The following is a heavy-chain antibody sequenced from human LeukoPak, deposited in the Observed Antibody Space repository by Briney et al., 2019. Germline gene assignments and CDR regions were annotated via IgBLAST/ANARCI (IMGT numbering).Heavy chain of an antibody. V-gene: IGHV3-53*01. CDR2: IKSDGTT. Sequence: GGSLRLSCAASGLTFSSNHMRWVRQAPGKGLEWVSLIKSDGTTEYADSVKGRFTISRDNSKNTLFLQMNSLRVEDTAVYYCARLRRGYWGRGTPVTVSS. J-gene: IGHJ4*02. CDR1: GLTFSSNH. CDR3: ARLRRGY.